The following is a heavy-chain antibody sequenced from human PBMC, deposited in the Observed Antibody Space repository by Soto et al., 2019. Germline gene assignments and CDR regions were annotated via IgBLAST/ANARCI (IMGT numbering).Heavy chain of an antibody. J-gene: IGHJ5*02. V-gene: IGHV4-34*01. D-gene: IGHD6-13*01. CDR2: IKHNGIT. CDR3: ARGYSSSWYNWFDP. Sequence: SETLSLTCAVYGGSFSGYYLSWIRQPPGKELEGIREIKHNGITNYNPSLKSRVTISVATSKKQLYLKLSTVPAADTDVYYCARGYSSSWYNWFDPWGQGTLVTVSS. CDR1: GGSFSGYY.